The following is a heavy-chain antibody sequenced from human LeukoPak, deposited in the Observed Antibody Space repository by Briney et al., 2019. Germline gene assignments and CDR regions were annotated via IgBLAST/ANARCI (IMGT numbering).Heavy chain of an antibody. D-gene: IGHD2-21*01. CDR2: FIAIFGTA. J-gene: IGHJ3*02. CDR1: GGTFSSYA. CDR3: ARGRSGCGGECYFAFDI. Sequence: ASVKVSCKASGGTFSSYAISWVRQTPGQGREWRGGFIAIFGTANYAQKLQGRDTITADKSPRTAYMELSSVRSEATALCFCARGRSGCGGECYFAFDIWGQGTMVTVSS. V-gene: IGHV1-69*06.